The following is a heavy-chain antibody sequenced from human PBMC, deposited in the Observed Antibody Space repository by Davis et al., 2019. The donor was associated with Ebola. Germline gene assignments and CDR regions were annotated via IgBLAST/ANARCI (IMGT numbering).Heavy chain of an antibody. CDR2: IWYDGSNK. CDR3: ARVVVAAFDY. D-gene: IGHD2-15*01. J-gene: IGHJ4*02. Sequence: GESLKISCAASGFTFSSYCMRWDREATGMALGWVAVIWYDGSNKYYADSVKGRFTISRDNSKNTLYLQMNSLRAKDTAVYYCARVVVAAFDYWGQGTLVTVSS. CDR1: GFTFSSYC. V-gene: IGHV3-33*01.